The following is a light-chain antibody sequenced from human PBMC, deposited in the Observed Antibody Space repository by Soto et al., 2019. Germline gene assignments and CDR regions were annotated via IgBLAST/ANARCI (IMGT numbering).Light chain of an antibody. Sequence: EMVMTQSPATLSVSPGERATVSCRASQGVSQKLAWYQHKPGQAPRLLISGASTGATGIPARFRGSGSGTDFNLTISSLQSEDFAVYYCQQYYHWPRTFGQGTKVDIK. J-gene: IGKJ1*01. V-gene: IGKV3-15*01. CDR1: QGVSQK. CDR3: QQYYHWPRT. CDR2: GAS.